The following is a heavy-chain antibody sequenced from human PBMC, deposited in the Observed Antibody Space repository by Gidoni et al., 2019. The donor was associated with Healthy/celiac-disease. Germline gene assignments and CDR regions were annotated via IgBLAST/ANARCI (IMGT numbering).Heavy chain of an antibody. J-gene: IGHJ6*02. Sequence: EVQLVESGGGLIQPGGSLRLSCAASGFPVRSHYLSWVRQAPGQGLEWVSVIYSGGSTYYADSVKGRFTISRDNSKNTLYLQMNSLRAEDTAVYYCARDSRGYSYGYGYYYYGMDVWGQGTTVTVSS. CDR2: IYSGGST. CDR1: GFPVRSHY. V-gene: IGHV3-53*01. D-gene: IGHD5-18*01. CDR3: ARDSRGYSYGYGYYYYGMDV.